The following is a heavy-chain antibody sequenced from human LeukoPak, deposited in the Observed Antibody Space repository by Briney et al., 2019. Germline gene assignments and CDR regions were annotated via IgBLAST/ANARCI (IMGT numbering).Heavy chain of an antibody. CDR2: INPNSGGA. V-gene: IGHV1-2*02. Sequence: ASVKVSCKASGYIFSGYYMHWLRQAPGQGLEWMGWINPNSGGADYAQKFQGRVTMTRDTSISTAYMALSRLRSDDTAVYYCAKRPPEYCSGGSCHSGRNWIDPWGQGTLVTVSS. D-gene: IGHD2-15*01. J-gene: IGHJ5*02. CDR1: GYIFSGYY. CDR3: AKRPPEYCSGGSCHSGRNWIDP.